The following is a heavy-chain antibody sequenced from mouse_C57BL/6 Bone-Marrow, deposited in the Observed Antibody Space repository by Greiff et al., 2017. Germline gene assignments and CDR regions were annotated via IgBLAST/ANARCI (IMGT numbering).Heavy chain of an antibody. CDR3: VRHYGSSHYAMDY. CDR1: GFSFNTYA. Sequence: EVQLVESGGGLVQPKGSLKLSCAASGFSFNTYAMNWVRQAPGKGLEWVARIRSKSNNYATYYADSVKDRFTISRDDSESMLYLQMNNLKTEDTAMYYCVRHYGSSHYAMDYWGQGTSVTVSS. D-gene: IGHD1-1*01. CDR2: IRSKSNNYAT. J-gene: IGHJ4*01. V-gene: IGHV10-1*01.